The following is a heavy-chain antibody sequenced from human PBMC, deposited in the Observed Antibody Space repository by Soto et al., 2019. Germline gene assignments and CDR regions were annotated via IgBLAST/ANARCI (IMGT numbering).Heavy chain of an antibody. CDR3: ASRERVDAFDV. Sequence: QVQLVQSGAEVKKPGSSVKVSCKASGGTFSSYGITWVRQAPGQGPEWMGGIVPIFGSINLAQKFRGRLTITPDKSTSTVYMELSSLTSEDPAVYYCASRERVDAFDVWGQGTMVTVSS. CDR2: IVPIFGSI. V-gene: IGHV1-69*06. CDR1: GGTFSSYG. J-gene: IGHJ3*01. D-gene: IGHD1-26*01.